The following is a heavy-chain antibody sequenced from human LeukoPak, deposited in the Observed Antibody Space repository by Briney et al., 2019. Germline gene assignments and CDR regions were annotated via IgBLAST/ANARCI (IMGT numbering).Heavy chain of an antibody. CDR1: GYTFSSYW. CDR3: VSFYEAY. Sequence: GGSLRLSCAASGYTFSSYWMSWVRQAPGKGLEWVANIKQDGSEKYYVDSVKGRFTISRDNAKNTVYLQMNNLRAEDTAVYYCVSFYEAYWGRGTLVTVSS. J-gene: IGHJ4*02. CDR2: IKQDGSEK. D-gene: IGHD2/OR15-2a*01. V-gene: IGHV3-7*01.